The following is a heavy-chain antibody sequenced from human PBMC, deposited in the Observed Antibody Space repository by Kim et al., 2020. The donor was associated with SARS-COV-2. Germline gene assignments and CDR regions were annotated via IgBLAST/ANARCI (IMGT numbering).Heavy chain of an antibody. CDR2: IWYDGSNK. D-gene: IGHD6-6*01. V-gene: IGHV3-33*06. CDR3: AKDGVAARMDV. J-gene: IGHJ6*02. CDR1: GFTFSSYA. Sequence: GGSLRLSCAASGFTFSSYAMHWVRQAPGKGLEWVAVIWYDGSNKYYADSVKGRFTISRDNSKNTLYLQMNSLRAEDTAVYYCAKDGVAARMDVWGQGTTVTVSS.